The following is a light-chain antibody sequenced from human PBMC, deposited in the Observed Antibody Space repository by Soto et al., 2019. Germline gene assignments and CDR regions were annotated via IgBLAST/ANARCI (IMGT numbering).Light chain of an antibody. CDR3: QQSDYLPWT. Sequence: DIPMTQSPSSLSASVGDRVTITCQTRQDISNYLNWYQQKPGKAPKLLIYDASNLETGVPSRFSGSGSGTDFTFTIRSLQPEDIATYYCQQSDYLPWTFCQGTKVEVK. CDR2: DAS. CDR1: QDISNY. J-gene: IGKJ1*01. V-gene: IGKV1-33*01.